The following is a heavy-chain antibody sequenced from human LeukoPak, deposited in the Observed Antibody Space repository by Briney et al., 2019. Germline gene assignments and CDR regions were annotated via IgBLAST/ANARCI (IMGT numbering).Heavy chain of an antibody. Sequence: SDTLSLTCTVSGGPISSSGFYWGWIRQPPGKGLEWIGNIYNSGSTYYNPSLQSRVTISVDTSKNQFSLRLNSVTAADTAVYYCARDSSSSRPNFDYWGQGTLVTVSS. D-gene: IGHD2-2*01. CDR1: GGPISSSGFY. CDR2: IYNSGST. J-gene: IGHJ4*02. CDR3: ARDSSSSRPNFDY. V-gene: IGHV4-39*07.